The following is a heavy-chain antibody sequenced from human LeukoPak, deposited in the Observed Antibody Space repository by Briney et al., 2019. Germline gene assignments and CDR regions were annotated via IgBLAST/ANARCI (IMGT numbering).Heavy chain of an antibody. D-gene: IGHD4-17*01. CDR1: GFTFSNYW. J-gene: IGHJ6*03. Sequence: GGSLRLSCAASGFTFSNYWMIWVRQAPGKGLEWVANIKQDGSEKYYVDSVRGRFTISRDNAKNSLYLQMNSLRAEDTAVYYCARERGTTTVTAYYYYYYYMDVWGKGTTVTVSS. CDR2: IKQDGSEK. V-gene: IGHV3-7*01. CDR3: ARERGTTTVTAYYYYYYYMDV.